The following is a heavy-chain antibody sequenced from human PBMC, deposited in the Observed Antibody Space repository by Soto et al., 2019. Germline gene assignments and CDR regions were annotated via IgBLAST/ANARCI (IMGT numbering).Heavy chain of an antibody. CDR1: GFTFTSSA. V-gene: IGHV1-58*01. J-gene: IGHJ6*02. CDR3: AAKGRYCSGGSCSNYYYGMDV. D-gene: IGHD2-15*01. CDR2: IVVGSGNT. Sequence: SVKVSCKASGFTFTSSAVQWVRQARGQRLEWIGWIVVGSGNTNYAQKFQERVTITRDMSTSTAYMELSSLRSEDTAVYYCAAKGRYCSGGSCSNYYYGMDVWGQGTTVTVSS.